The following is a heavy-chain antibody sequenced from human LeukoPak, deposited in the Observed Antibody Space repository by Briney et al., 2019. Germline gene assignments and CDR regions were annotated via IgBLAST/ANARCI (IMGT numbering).Heavy chain of an antibody. CDR2: ISSDGGST. CDR3: ARSNNIVGATYFDY. D-gene: IGHD1-26*01. Sequence: PGGSLRLSCAASGFTFSTYAMHWVRQAPGKGLEYISSISSDGGSTYYADSVKGRFIISRDNSKNTLYLQTGRLRAEDMAVYYCARSNNIVGATYFDYWGQGTLVTVSS. V-gene: IGHV3-64*02. CDR1: GFTFSTYA. J-gene: IGHJ4*02.